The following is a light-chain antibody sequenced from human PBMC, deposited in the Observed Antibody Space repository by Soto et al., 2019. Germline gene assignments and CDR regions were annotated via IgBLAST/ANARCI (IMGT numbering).Light chain of an antibody. Sequence: DFQMTQSPSSLSASVGDRVTITCRASQDISNYLAWYQQKPGKAPNLLIYAAFTLQSGVPSRFSGSGSGTDFTLTISSLQPEDVATYYCQKYNTALALTFGGGTKVEI. CDR2: AAF. V-gene: IGKV1-27*01. CDR3: QKYNTALALT. J-gene: IGKJ4*01. CDR1: QDISNY.